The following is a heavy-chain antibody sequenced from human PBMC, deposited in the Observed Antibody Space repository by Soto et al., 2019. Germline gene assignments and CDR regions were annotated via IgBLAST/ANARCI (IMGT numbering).Heavy chain of an antibody. CDR1: GGSISSGDSY. V-gene: IGHV4-30-4*01. J-gene: IGHJ4*02. CDR2: IYYSVST. CDR3: ARVVGGHDEN. D-gene: IGHD2-15*01. Sequence: PSENLSLTCTVSGGSISSGDSYCSWIRQPPGKGLEWIGYIYYSVSTYYNPSLKSRVTISVDTSKTQFSLELSSVTAADTAVYYCARVVGGHDENWGQGTMVTVAS.